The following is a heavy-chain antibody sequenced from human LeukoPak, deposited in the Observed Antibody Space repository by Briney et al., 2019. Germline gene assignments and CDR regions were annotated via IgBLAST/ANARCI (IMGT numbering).Heavy chain of an antibody. CDR1: GDSFSAYY. CDR2: FDYSGST. Sequence: PSETLSLTCAVSGDSFSAYYWGWIRQPPGKGLEWIGSFDYSGSTYYNPSLQSRVTIFEDTSKNQFSLKLTSVTAADTAVYYCARHLGGSYYSPFDYWGRGTLVTVSS. V-gene: IGHV4-39*01. D-gene: IGHD2-15*01. J-gene: IGHJ4*02. CDR3: ARHLGGSYYSPFDY.